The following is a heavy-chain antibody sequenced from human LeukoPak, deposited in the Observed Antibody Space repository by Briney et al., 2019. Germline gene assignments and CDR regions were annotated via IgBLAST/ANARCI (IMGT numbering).Heavy chain of an antibody. CDR3: ANAAAPGSCYNPIDY. CDR2: ISWNSDTI. Sequence: GRSLRLSCAASGFKFDDYAIHWVRQAPGKGLQWVSSISWNSDTIGYADSVKGRFTISRDSAKRSVYLQMDSLTAEDTALYFCANAAAPGSCYNPIDYWGQGTLVTVSS. J-gene: IGHJ4*02. CDR1: GFKFDDYA. D-gene: IGHD3-10*01. V-gene: IGHV3-9*01.